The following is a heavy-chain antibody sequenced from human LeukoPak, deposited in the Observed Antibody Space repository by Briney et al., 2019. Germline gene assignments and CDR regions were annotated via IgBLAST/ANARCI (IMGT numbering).Heavy chain of an antibody. V-gene: IGHV4-34*01. D-gene: IGHD2-2*02. Sequence: TSETLSLTCAVYGGSFSGYYWSWIRQPPGKGLEWIGEINHSGSTNYNPSPKSRVTISVDTSKNQFSLKLSSVTAADTAVYYCARGPGVNCSGTSCYTWDYWGQGTLVTVSS. CDR2: INHSGST. CDR3: ARGPGVNCSGTSCYTWDY. J-gene: IGHJ4*02. CDR1: GGSFSGYY.